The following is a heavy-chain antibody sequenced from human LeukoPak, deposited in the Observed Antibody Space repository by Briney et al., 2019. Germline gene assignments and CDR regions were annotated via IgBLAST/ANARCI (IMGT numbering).Heavy chain of an antibody. D-gene: IGHD3-10*01. CDR3: ARLDYGSESGGF. J-gene: IGHJ4*02. Sequence: SETLSLTCAVPGYSISSGYYWGWIRQPPGKGLEWIGSIYHSGSTYYNPSLKSRVTISVDTSKNQFSLKLSPVTAADTAVYYCARLDYGSESGGFWGQGTLVTVSS. V-gene: IGHV4-38-2*01. CDR2: IYHSGST. CDR1: GYSISSGYY.